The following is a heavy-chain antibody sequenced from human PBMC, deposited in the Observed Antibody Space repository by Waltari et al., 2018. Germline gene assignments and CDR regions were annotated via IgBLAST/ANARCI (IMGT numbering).Heavy chain of an antibody. J-gene: IGHJ4*02. CDR3: AREIIRVVAAEYDY. V-gene: IGHV4-59*01. CDR1: GGSISSYY. D-gene: IGHD2-15*01. Sequence: QVQLQESGPGLVKPSETLSLTCTVSGGSISSYYWSWIRQPPGKGLEWIGYIYYSGSTNYNPSLKSRVTISVDTSKNQFSLKLSSVTAADTAVYYCAREIIRVVAAEYDYWGQGTLVTVSS. CDR2: IYYSGST.